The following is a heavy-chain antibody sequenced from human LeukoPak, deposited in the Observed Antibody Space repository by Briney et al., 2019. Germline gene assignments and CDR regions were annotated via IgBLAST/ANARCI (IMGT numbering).Heavy chain of an antibody. CDR1: GYTFTSYY. CDR2: INPSGGST. Sequence: GASVKVSCKASGYTFTSYYMHWVRQAPGQGLEWMGIINPSGGSTSYAQKFQGRVTMTRDMSTSTVYMELSSLGSEDTAVYYCARGDGLYYYYMDVWGKGTTVTVSS. J-gene: IGHJ6*03. CDR3: ARGDGLYYYYMDV. V-gene: IGHV1-46*01.